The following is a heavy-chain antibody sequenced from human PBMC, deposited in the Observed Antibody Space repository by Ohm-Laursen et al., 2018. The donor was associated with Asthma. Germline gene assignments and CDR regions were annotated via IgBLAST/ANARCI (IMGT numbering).Heavy chain of an antibody. J-gene: IGHJ4*02. V-gene: IGHV3-30*03. CDR1: GFAFSNYG. CDR2: IAYDGSSE. D-gene: IGHD6-13*01. Sequence: SLRLSCAASGFAFSNYGTHWVRQAPGKGLEWVSMIAYDGSSESYADSVKGRFTISRDNSKNTLYLQMSSLRAEDTAVYYCARNTAAASGYFDYWGQGTLVTVSS. CDR3: ARNTAAASGYFDY.